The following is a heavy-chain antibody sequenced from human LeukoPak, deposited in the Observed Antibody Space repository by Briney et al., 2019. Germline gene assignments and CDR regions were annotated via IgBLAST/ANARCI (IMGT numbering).Heavy chain of an antibody. V-gene: IGHV3-66*01. J-gene: IGHJ4*02. D-gene: IGHD3/OR15-3a*01. CDR1: GFTVSSNY. CDR3: ARGRGWTRYYFDY. Sequence: GGSLRLSCAASGFTVSSNYMSWVRQTPGKGLEWVSVIYSGGNTYYADSVKGRFTISRDNAKNSLYLQMNSLRAEDTAVYYCARGRGWTRYYFDYWGQGTLVTVSS. CDR2: IYSGGNT.